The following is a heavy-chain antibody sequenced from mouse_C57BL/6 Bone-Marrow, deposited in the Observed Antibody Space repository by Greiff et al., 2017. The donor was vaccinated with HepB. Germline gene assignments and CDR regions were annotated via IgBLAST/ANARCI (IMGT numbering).Heavy chain of an antibody. Sequence: QVQLQQPGAELVRPGTSVKLSCKASGYTFTSYWMHWVKQRPGQGLEWIGVIDPSDSYTNYNQKFKGKATLTVDTSSSTAYMQLSSLTSEDSAVYYCASPLTGARYWGQGTTLTVSS. CDR1: GYTFTSYW. CDR3: ASPLTGARY. V-gene: IGHV1-59*01. CDR2: IDPSDSYT. J-gene: IGHJ2*01. D-gene: IGHD4-1*01.